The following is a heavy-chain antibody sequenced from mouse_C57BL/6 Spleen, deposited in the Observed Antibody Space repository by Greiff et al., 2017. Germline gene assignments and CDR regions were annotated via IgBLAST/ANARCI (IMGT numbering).Heavy chain of an antibody. V-gene: IGHV1-53*01. D-gene: IGHD1-1*01. CDR2: INPSNGGT. CDR3: ASSGPYYYGSSPYAMDY. Sequence: VQLQQPGTELVKPGASVKLSCKASGYTFTSYWMHWVKQRPGQGLEWIGNINPSNGGTNYNEKFKSKATLTVDKSSSTAYMPLSSLTSEDSAVYYCASSGPYYYGSSPYAMDYWGQGTSVTVSS. J-gene: IGHJ4*01. CDR1: GYTFTSYW.